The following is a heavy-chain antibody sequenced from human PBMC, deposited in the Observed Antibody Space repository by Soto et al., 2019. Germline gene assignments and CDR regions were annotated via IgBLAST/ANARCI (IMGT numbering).Heavy chain of an antibody. J-gene: IGHJ4*02. CDR1: GGTFNTYA. CDR2: ISPMFGAA. CDR3: AREVQVHTPAFVY. D-gene: IGHD3-10*01. Sequence: QVQLVQSGAEMKKPGSSVKVSCQSSGGTFNTYAMNWVRQAPGQSPEWMGDISPMFGAADDAPKFQGRVTIAAEDSTGTSYMQLRSLTSEDAALYFCAREVQVHTPAFVYWGQGTVVTVSS. V-gene: IGHV1-69*01.